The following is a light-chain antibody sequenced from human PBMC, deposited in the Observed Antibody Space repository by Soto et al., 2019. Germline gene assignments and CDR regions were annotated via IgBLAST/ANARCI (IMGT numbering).Light chain of an antibody. CDR3: QQFKNYPIT. CDR2: AAS. CDR1: EDISSY. J-gene: IGKJ5*01. Sequence: DIQMTQSPSSLSASVGARVTFTCRASEDISSYLVWYQQKPGAAPKLLIYAASALHSGVPSRFSGSGSGTDFTLTISSLHPEDVAVYFCQQFKNYPITLGQGTRLEIK. V-gene: IGKV1-9*01.